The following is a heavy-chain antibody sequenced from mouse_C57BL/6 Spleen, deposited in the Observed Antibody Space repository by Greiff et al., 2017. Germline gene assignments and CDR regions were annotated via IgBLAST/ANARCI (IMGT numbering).Heavy chain of an antibody. V-gene: IGHV1-55*01. Sequence: VQLQQPGAELVKPGASVKMSCKASGYTFTSYWITWVKQRPGQGLEWIGDIYPGSGSTNYNEKFKSKATLTVDTSSSTAYMQLSSLTSEDSAVYDCARIPPGSSYPFYYFDYWGQGTTLTVSS. J-gene: IGHJ2*01. CDR1: GYTFTSYW. CDR3: ARIPPGSSYPFYYFDY. CDR2: IYPGSGST. D-gene: IGHD1-1*01.